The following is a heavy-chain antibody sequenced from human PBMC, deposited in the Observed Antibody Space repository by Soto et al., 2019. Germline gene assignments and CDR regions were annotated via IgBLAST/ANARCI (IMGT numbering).Heavy chain of an antibody. D-gene: IGHD6-19*01. Sequence: QVQLVQXXAEVKKPGASVKVSCKASGYTFTSYGISWVRQAPGXXXEXMGWISAYNDNTNYAQKFQGRVTMTTDTSTSTAYMELRSLRSDDTAVYYCARDHTEWLVHCDYWGQGTLVTVSS. CDR1: GYTFTSYG. CDR2: ISAYNDNT. J-gene: IGHJ4*02. CDR3: ARDHTEWLVHCDY. V-gene: IGHV1-18*01.